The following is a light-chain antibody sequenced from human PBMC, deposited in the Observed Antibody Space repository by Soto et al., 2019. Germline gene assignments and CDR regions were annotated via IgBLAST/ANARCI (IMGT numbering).Light chain of an antibody. J-gene: IGKJ1*01. Sequence: AIQMTQSPSSLSASVGDRVTITCRASQGIRNDLGWYQQKPGKAPKLLIYAASSLQSGVTSRFSGSGSGTDFMLSISSRQPEDLATYSCLQEYNYPRTSGQGTKVEIK. CDR1: QGIRND. V-gene: IGKV1-6*01. CDR2: AAS. CDR3: LQEYNYPRT.